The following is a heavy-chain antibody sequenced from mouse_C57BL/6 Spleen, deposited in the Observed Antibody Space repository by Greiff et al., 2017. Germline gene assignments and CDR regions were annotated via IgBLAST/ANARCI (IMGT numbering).Heavy chain of an antibody. Sequence: VQLQESGAELVKPGASVKMSCKASGYTFTSYWITWVKQRPGQGLEWIGDIYPGSGSTNYNEKFKSKATLTVDTSSSTAYMQLSSLTSEDSAVYYCARPLYYEYEGYAMDYWGQGTSVTVSS. CDR3: ARPLYYEYEGYAMDY. CDR2: IYPGSGST. V-gene: IGHV1-55*01. D-gene: IGHD2-4*01. J-gene: IGHJ4*01. CDR1: GYTFTSYW.